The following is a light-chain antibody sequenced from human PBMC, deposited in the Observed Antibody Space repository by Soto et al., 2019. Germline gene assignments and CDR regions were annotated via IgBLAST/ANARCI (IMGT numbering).Light chain of an antibody. J-gene: IGKJ1*01. V-gene: IGKV3-20*01. CDR3: HQYGDSQA. CDR2: GAS. Sequence: EIVLTQSPGTLSLSPGERATLSCRASQSVSSTYLAWYQQKPGQAPRLLIYGASSRATGIPDRFSGSGSGTDFNLPISRLEPEDFAVYYCHQYGDSQAFGQGTKVEI. CDR1: QSVSSTY.